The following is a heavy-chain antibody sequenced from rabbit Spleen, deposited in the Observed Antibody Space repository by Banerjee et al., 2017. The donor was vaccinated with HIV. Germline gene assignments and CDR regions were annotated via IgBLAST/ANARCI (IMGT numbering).Heavy chain of an antibody. J-gene: IGHJ6*01. D-gene: IGHD8-1*01. V-gene: IGHV1S40*01. CDR2: IYVGSSGST. Sequence: QSLEESGGGLVKPGASLTLTCKASGLYFSSGYDMCWVRQAPGKGLEWIACIYVGSSGSTYYATWAKGRFTISKSSSTTVTLQMTSLTAADTATYFCARDTGTSFSTYGMDLWGPGTLVTVS. CDR3: ARDTGTSFSTYGMDL. CDR1: GLYFSSGYD.